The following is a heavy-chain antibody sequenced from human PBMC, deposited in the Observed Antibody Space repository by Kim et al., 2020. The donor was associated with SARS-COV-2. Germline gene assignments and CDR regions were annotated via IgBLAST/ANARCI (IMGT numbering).Heavy chain of an antibody. CDR3: AKDDYDFWSGYSGFDY. D-gene: IGHD3-3*01. V-gene: IGHV3-23*01. J-gene: IGHJ4*02. CDR1: GFTFSSYA. Sequence: GGSLRLSCAASGFTFSSYAMSWVRQAPGKGLEWVSAISGSGGSTYYADSVKGRFTISRDNSKNTLYLQMNSLRAEDTAVYYCAKDDYDFWSGYSGFDYWGQGTLVTVSS. CDR2: ISGSGGST.